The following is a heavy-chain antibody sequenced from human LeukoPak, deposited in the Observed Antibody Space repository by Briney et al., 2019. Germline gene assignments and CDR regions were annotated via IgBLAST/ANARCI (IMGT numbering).Heavy chain of an antibody. D-gene: IGHD3-10*01. CDR1: GRYFSGYY. V-gene: IGHV4-34*01. Sequence: PSETLSLTCGVHGRYFSGYYWSWIPQPPARGLEWIGEINHSATIDYNPSLRSRGAMSVDTAKNQFSLYLSCVTAADTAVYYCARGSAYYGSGGYDRWFDPGGQGTLVTVSS. J-gene: IGHJ5*02. CDR3: ARGSAYYGSGGYDRWFDP. CDR2: INHSATI.